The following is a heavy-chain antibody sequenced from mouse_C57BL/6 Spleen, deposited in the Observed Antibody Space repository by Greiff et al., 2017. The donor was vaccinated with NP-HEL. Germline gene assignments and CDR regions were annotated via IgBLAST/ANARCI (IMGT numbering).Heavy chain of an antibody. D-gene: IGHD1-1*01. CDR3: ARITTVVATEDYFDY. J-gene: IGHJ2*01. CDR1: GFTFSSYT. Sequence: DVHLVESGGGLVKPGGSLKLSCAASGFTFSSYTMSWVRQTPEKRLEWVATISGGGGNTYYPDSVKGRFTISRDNAKNTLYLQMSSLRSEDTALYYCARITTVVATEDYFDYWGQGTTLTVSS. CDR2: ISGGGGNT. V-gene: IGHV5-9*01.